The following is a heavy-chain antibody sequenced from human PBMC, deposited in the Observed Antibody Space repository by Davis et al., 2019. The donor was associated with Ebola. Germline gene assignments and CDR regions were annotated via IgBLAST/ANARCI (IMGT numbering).Heavy chain of an antibody. Sequence: ESLKISCAVFGGSLSGYDWTWIRQSPGKGLEWIGEISPSGNTVYKPSLKGRVTILVDTSTNQFSLEVTSLTAADTAVYYCARSTRGPVALDHWGQGSLVTVSS. V-gene: IGHV4-34*01. J-gene: IGHJ4*02. CDR2: ISPSGNT. CDR3: ARSTRGPVALDH. D-gene: IGHD4-23*01. CDR1: GGSLSGYD.